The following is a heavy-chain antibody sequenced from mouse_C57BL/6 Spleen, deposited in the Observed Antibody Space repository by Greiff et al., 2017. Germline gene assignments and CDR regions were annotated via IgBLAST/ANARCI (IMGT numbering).Heavy chain of an antibody. D-gene: IGHD1-1*01. Sequence: VQLKQSGAELVKPGASVKLSCTASGFNIKDYYMHWVKQRTEQGLEWIGRIDPEDGETKYAPKFQGKATITADKSSNTAYLQLSSMTSEDTAVYYCARHSHYYGSSYSHFDYWGQGTTLTVSS. CDR2: IDPEDGET. J-gene: IGHJ2*01. CDR1: GFNIKDYY. CDR3: ARHSHYYGSSYSHFDY. V-gene: IGHV14-2*01.